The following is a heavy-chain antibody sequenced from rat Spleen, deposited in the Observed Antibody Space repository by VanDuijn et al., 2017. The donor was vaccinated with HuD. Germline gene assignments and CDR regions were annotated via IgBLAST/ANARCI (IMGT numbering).Heavy chain of an antibody. Sequence: QVQLKESGPGLVQPSETLSLTCTVSGFSLTTYSVSWVRQPSGKGPEWMGRMWYDGDTAYNLTLKSRLSISRDISKNQVFLTMNSLQTDDTGTYYCARDYGQGWVLDAWGQGASVTVSS. CDR1: GFSLTTYS. CDR3: ARDYGQGWVLDA. CDR2: MWYDGDT. V-gene: IGHV2-34*01. J-gene: IGHJ4*01. D-gene: IGHD1-3*01.